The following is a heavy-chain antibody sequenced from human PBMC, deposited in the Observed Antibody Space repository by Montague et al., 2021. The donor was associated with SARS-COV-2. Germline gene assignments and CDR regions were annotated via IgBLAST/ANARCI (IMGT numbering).Heavy chain of an antibody. CDR3: ARGDRTGWQTDY. J-gene: IGHJ4*02. D-gene: IGHD7-27*01. V-gene: IGHV3-13*04. CDR2: LNTTGDT. Sequence: SLRLSCAASGFTFSSYDMHWVRQATGKGLECVSILNTTGDTYYPGSVQGRLTTTRSNAKNSLYLHMNSLSAGDTAVYYCARGDRTGWQTDYWGQGTLVTVSS. CDR1: GFTFSSYD.